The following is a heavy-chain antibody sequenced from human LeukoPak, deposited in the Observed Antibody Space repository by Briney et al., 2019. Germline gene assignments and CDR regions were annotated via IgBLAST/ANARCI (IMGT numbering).Heavy chain of an antibody. CDR2: IKQDGSEK. Sequence: GGSLSLSCAASGFTFSSYWMSWVRQAPGKGLEWVANIKQDGSEKYYVDSVKGRFTISRDNAKNSLYLQMNSLRAEDTALYYCAKGLGYCSSTSCPPDYWGQGTLVTVSS. CDR3: AKGLGYCSSTSCPPDY. V-gene: IGHV3-7*03. D-gene: IGHD2-2*01. CDR1: GFTFSSYW. J-gene: IGHJ4*02.